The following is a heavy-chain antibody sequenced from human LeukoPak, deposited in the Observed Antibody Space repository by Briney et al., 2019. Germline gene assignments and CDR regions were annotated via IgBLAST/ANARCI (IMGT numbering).Heavy chain of an antibody. CDR3: ARAQVAAPHPVDY. J-gene: IGHJ4*02. V-gene: IGHV4-39*07. CDR2: IYYSGST. CDR1: GGSISSSSYY. D-gene: IGHD6-6*01. Sequence: SETLSLTCTVSGGSISSSSYYWGWIRQPPGKGLEWIGSIYYSGSTYYNPSLKSRVTISVDTSKNQFSLKLSSVTAADTAVYYCARAQVAAPHPVDYWGQGTLVTVSS.